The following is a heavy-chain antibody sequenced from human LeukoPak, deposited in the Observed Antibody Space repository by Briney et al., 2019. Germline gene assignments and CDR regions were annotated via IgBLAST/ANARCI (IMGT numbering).Heavy chain of an antibody. D-gene: IGHD3-10*01. V-gene: IGHV4-34*01. CDR2: INHSGST. CDR3: ARRILYGSGSYYRTYYYYMDV. CDR1: GGSFSGYY. Sequence: SETLSLTCAVYGGSFSGYYWSWIRQPPGKGLEWIGEINHSGSTNYNPSLKSRVTISVDTSKNQLSLKLSSVTAADTAVYYCARRILYGSGSYYRTYYYYMDVWGKGATVTISS. J-gene: IGHJ6*03.